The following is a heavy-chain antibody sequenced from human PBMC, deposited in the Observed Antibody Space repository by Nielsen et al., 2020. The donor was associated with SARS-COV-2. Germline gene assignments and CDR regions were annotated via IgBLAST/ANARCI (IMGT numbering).Heavy chain of an antibody. J-gene: IGHJ6*02. V-gene: IGHV1-18*01. CDR2: ISAYNDNT. D-gene: IGHD5-18*01. Sequence: WVRQAPGQGLEWMGWISAYNDNTNYAQKFQGRVTMTTVTSTSTAYMELRSLRSDDTAVYYCAREDTAMVTRVVSYYYYGMDVWGQGTTVTVSS. CDR3: AREDTAMVTRVVSYYYYGMDV.